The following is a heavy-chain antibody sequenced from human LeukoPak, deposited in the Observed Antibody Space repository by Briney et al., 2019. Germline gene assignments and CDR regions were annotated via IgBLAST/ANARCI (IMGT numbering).Heavy chain of an antibody. CDR2: IWYDGSNK. J-gene: IGHJ6*02. Sequence: GGSLRLSCAASGFTFSSYGMHWVRQARGKGLEWVAVIWYDGSNKYYADSVKGRFTISRDNSKNTLYLQMNSLRAEDTAVYYCARDYGYYYDSSGYYYFHYYGMDVWGQGTTVTVSS. D-gene: IGHD3-22*01. CDR3: ARDYGYYYDSSGYYYFHYYGMDV. V-gene: IGHV3-33*01. CDR1: GFTFSSYG.